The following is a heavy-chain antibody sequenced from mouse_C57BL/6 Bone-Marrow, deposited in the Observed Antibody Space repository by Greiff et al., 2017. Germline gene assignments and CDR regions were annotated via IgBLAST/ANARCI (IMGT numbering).Heavy chain of an antibody. CDR2: IYPRSGNT. Sequence: VKLQESGAELARPGASVKLSCKASGYTFTSYGISWVKQRTGQGLEWIGEIYPRSGNTYYNEKFTGKATLTADKSSSTAYMELRSLTSEDSAVYFCARASFIATVVDFDYWGQGTTLAVSS. CDR1: GYTFTSYG. V-gene: IGHV1-81*01. CDR3: ARASFIATVVDFDY. D-gene: IGHD1-1*01. J-gene: IGHJ2*01.